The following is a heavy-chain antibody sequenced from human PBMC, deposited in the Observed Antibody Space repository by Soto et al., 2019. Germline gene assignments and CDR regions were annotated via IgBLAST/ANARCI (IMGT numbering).Heavy chain of an antibody. CDR1: GFTFSTYS. CDR3: IGDGGATDWFDP. J-gene: IGHJ5*02. CDR2: ISSSSSTI. V-gene: IGHV3-48*01. Sequence: EVQLVESGGGLVQPGGSLRLSCAASGFTFSTYSMNWVRQAPGKGLEWVSYISSSSSTIYYADSVKGRFTISRDNAKNSLSLQMTSLGAEDTAVYYCIGDGGATDWFDPWGQGTLVTVSS. D-gene: IGHD3-10*01.